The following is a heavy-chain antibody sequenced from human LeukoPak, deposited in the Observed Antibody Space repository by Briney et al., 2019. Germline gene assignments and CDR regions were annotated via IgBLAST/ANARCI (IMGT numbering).Heavy chain of an antibody. V-gene: IGHV4-4*07. J-gene: IGHJ4*02. CDR1: GGSVSSYY. Sequence: SETLSLTCTISGGSVSSYYWSWIRQPAGKGLEWIGRIYTSGSTNYNPSLKSRVTMSVDTSKNQFSLKLSSVTAADTAVYYCARVAGDGSGSYYALFDYWGQGTLVTVSS. CDR2: IYTSGST. D-gene: IGHD3-10*01. CDR3: ARVAGDGSGSYYALFDY.